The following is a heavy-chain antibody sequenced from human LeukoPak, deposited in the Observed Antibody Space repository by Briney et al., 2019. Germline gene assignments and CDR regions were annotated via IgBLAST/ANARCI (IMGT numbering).Heavy chain of an antibody. V-gene: IGHV1-2*02. CDR1: GYTFTCYY. CDR2: IGPNSGGT. Sequence: ASVKVSCKASGYTFTCYYMHWVRQAPGQGREWMGWIGPNSGGTNYAQKCQGRVTMTRDTSISTAYMELSRLRSDDTAVYYCARELSVYVSVRGVIGGKFDYWGQGTLVTVSS. D-gene: IGHD3-10*02. J-gene: IGHJ4*02. CDR3: ARELSVYVSVRGVIGGKFDY.